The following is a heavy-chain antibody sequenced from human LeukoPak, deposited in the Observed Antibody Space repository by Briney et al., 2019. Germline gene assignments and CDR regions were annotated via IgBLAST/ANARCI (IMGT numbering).Heavy chain of an antibody. CDR1: GFTFSSYA. CDR3: ARVWRYYFDY. Sequence: GRSLRLSCAASGFTFSSYAMHWVRQAPGKGLEWVAVISYDGSNKYYADSVKGRFTISRDNSKNTLYLQMNSLRAEDTAVYYCARVWRYYFDYWGQGTLVTVSS. CDR2: ISYDGSNK. V-gene: IGHV3-30*04. J-gene: IGHJ4*02.